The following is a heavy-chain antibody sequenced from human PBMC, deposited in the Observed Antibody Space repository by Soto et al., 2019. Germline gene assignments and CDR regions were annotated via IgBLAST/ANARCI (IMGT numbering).Heavy chain of an antibody. D-gene: IGHD1-7*01. CDR2: IYYSGST. J-gene: IGHJ6*03. CDR1: GGSISSYY. CDR3: ARVYKTGTTYYYYYYMDV. V-gene: IGHV4-59*01. Sequence: SVTLSLTCTVSGGSISSYYWSWIRQPPGKGLEWIGYIYYSGSTNYNPSLKSRVTISVDTSKNQFSLKLSSVTAADTAVYYCARVYKTGTTYYYYYYMDVWGKGTTVTVSS.